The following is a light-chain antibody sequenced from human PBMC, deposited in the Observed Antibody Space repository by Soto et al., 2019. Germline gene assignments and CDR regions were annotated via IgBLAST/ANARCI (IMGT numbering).Light chain of an antibody. Sequence: EIVLTQSPGTLSLSPGERAALSCRASQSVSTSYLAWYQQKPGQAPRLLIYGASSRATGIPDRFSGSGSGTDSTPTVSRLAPADFAVHYCHQSAGSLSWTFVQGTKV. J-gene: IGKJ1*01. CDR1: QSVSTSY. CDR2: GAS. CDR3: HQSAGSLSWT. V-gene: IGKV3-20*01.